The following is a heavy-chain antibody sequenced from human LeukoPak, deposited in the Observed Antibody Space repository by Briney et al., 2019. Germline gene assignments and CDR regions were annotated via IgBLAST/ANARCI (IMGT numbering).Heavy chain of an antibody. CDR1: TFTFSDYW. V-gene: IGHV3-74*01. J-gene: IGHJ4*02. D-gene: IGHD2-8*02. CDR3: ARDLVVGSPFDS. Sequence: GGSLRLSCAASTFTFSDYWMHWVRQAPGKGLVWVSRINSDGSGTRYADSVKGRFTISRDNAKNTLYLQMNSLTAEDTAVYYCARDLVVGSPFDSWGQGSLVTVSS. CDR2: INSDGSGT.